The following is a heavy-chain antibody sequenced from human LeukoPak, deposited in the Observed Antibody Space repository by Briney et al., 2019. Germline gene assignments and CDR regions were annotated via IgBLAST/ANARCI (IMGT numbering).Heavy chain of an antibody. V-gene: IGHV3-7*01. J-gene: IGHJ4*02. CDR1: GFTFENYW. D-gene: IGHD2-21*02. CDR3: ARECGGDCYSDY. Sequence: PGGSLRLSCAASGFTFENYWMSWVRQAPGKGLEWVAHIKEDGSAKYYVDSVRGRFTISRDNGQNSLYLQMNGLRIEDTAVYYCARECGGDCYSDYWGQGSLVTVSS. CDR2: IKEDGSAK.